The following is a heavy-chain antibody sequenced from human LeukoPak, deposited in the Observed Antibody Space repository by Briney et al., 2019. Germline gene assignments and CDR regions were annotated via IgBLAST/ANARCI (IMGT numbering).Heavy chain of an antibody. CDR2: IIPIFGTA. Sequence: SVKVFCKASGGTFSSYAISWVRQAPGQGLEWMGGIIPIFGTANYAQKFQGRVTITADESTSTAYMELSSLRSEDTAVYYCARTNDENYDSSGYYFDYWGQGTLVTVSS. J-gene: IGHJ4*02. CDR1: GGTFSSYA. V-gene: IGHV1-69*13. CDR3: ARTNDENYDSSGYYFDY. D-gene: IGHD3-22*01.